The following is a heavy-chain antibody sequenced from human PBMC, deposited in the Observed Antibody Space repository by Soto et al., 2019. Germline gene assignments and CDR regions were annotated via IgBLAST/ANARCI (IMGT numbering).Heavy chain of an antibody. J-gene: IGHJ6*02. V-gene: IGHV3-33*01. CDR2: IWYDGSNK. Sequence: QVQLVESGGGVVQPGRSLRLSCAASGFTFSSYGMHWVRQAPGKGLEGVAVIWYDGSNKYYADSVKGRFTISRDNSKNTLYLQMNSLRAEDTSVYYCARDRDCSSTSCYSNYGMDVWGQGTTVTVSS. CDR3: ARDRDCSSTSCYSNYGMDV. D-gene: IGHD2-2*02. CDR1: GFTFSSYG.